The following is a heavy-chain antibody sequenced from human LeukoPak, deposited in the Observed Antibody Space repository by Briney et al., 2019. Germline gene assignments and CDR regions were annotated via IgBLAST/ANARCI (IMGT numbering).Heavy chain of an antibody. J-gene: IGHJ5*02. Sequence: GGSLRLSCVASGFTFSDYSMHWVRQAPGKGLEWVSSISFSGSYVYYADSVKGRSTISRDNAKNSLYVQINSLRAEDTAVYYCAKGGGNWFDAWGQGTLVTVSS. CDR2: ISFSGSYV. CDR1: GFTFSDYS. CDR3: AKGGGNWFDA. V-gene: IGHV3-21*01. D-gene: IGHD3-16*01.